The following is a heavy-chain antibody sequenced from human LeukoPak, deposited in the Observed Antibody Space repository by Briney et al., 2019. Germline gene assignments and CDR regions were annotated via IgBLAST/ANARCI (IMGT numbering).Heavy chain of an antibody. Sequence: GGSLRLSCAASRFSFRSYDMHWVRQAPGKGLEWLAVSSYDGGNTYYTDSVKGRFTISRDNSKNSLYLQMNSLRAEDTAVYYCARKGVVPAATNDYWGQGTLVTVSS. CDR2: SSYDGGNT. V-gene: IGHV3-30*03. CDR3: ARKGVVPAATNDY. CDR1: RFSFRSYD. J-gene: IGHJ4*02. D-gene: IGHD2-2*01.